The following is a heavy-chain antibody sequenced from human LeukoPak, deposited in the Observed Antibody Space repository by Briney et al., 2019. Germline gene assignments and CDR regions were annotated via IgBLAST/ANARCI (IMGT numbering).Heavy chain of an antibody. Sequence: GGSLRLSCAASGFTFSSYAMSGVRQPPGKGLEWGSIISASGGSTYYADSVKGRFTISRDKSRNYLQMNSLRGDDTAIYYCAKDVRVGEYYGSGSYFDYWGQGTLVTVSS. D-gene: IGHD3-10*01. V-gene: IGHV3-23*01. CDR3: AKDVRVGEYYGSGSYFDY. CDR2: ISASGGST. J-gene: IGHJ4*02. CDR1: GFTFSSYA.